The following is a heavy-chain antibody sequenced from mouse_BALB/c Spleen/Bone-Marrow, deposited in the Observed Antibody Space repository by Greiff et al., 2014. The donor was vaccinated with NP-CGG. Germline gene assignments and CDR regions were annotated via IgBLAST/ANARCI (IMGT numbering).Heavy chain of an antibody. Sequence: LVESGPELVKPGASVKMSCKASGYTFTSYVMHWVKQKPGQGLEWIGYINPYNDGTKYNEKFKGKATLTSDKSSSTAYMELSSLTSEDSAVYYCTRGVYYDYDEGAKDYWGQGSSVPDSS. D-gene: IGHD2-4*01. CDR3: TRGVYYDYDEGAKDY. V-gene: IGHV1-14*01. J-gene: IGHJ4*01. CDR2: INPYNDGT. CDR1: GYTFTSYV.